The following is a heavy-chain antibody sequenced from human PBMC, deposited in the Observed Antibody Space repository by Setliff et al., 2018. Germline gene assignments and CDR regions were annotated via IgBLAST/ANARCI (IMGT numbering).Heavy chain of an antibody. D-gene: IGHD1-1*01. V-gene: IGHV4-4*02. CDR2: IYHSGSA. Sequence: PSETLSLTCAVSGASISSSNWWSWVRQPPGKGLEWIGEIYHSGSANYNPSLKSRVSISADKSKNQFSLKLSSVTAADTAVYYCARTGTYRYFDYWGQGALVTVSS. CDR1: GASISSSNW. J-gene: IGHJ4*02. CDR3: ARTGTYRYFDY.